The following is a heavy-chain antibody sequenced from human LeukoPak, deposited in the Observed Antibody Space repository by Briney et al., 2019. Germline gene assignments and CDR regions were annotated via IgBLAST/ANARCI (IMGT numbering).Heavy chain of an antibody. V-gene: IGHV3-7*03. J-gene: IGHJ4*02. D-gene: IGHD3-3*01. Sequence: GGSLRLSCAASGFTFSRYWMHWVRQAPGKGLEWVANIKKDGSQKYYVDSVEGRFTISRDNAKNSLYLQMDSLRVDDTAVYYCTRVFGGYDVSDYWGQGTLVTVSS. CDR1: GFTFSRYW. CDR3: TRVFGGYDVSDY. CDR2: IKKDGSQK.